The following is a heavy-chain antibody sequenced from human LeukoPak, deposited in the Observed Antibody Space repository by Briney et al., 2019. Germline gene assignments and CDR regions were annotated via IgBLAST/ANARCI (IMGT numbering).Heavy chain of an antibody. V-gene: IGHV4-34*12. D-gene: IGHD3-10*01. CDR1: GGSFSSYY. CDR2: IIHSGST. Sequence: PSETLSLTCTVFGGSFSSYYWSWIRQPPGKGLEWIGEIIHSGSTNYNPSLKSRVTISVDTSKKQFSLNLSSVTAADTAVYYCARLPRGHYYYFMDVWGKGTTVTVSS. CDR3: ARLPRGHYYYFMDV. J-gene: IGHJ6*03.